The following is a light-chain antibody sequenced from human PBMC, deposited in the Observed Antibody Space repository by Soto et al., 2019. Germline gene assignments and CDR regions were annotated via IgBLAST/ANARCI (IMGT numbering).Light chain of an antibody. CDR2: GAY. Sequence: EGVLMQSPGTLSFSSGERATLSCRASQSVINSYLAWYQQKPGQAPRLLLYGAYNRATGIPDRFSGSGSGTDFTLTISRLEPEDFAVYYCQQYGTAPWTFGQGTKVDIK. CDR1: QSVINSY. V-gene: IGKV3-20*01. CDR3: QQYGTAPWT. J-gene: IGKJ1*01.